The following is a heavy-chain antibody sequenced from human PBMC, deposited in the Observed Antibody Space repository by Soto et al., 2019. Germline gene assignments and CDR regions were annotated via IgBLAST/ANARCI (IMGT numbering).Heavy chain of an antibody. D-gene: IGHD2-8*01. CDR1: DAPVMTYH. J-gene: IGHJ4*02. V-gene: IGHV4-59*02. Sequence: LALTCIFWDAPVMTYHRNWIRHFPRKGLEWIAYTSYTWNTKYNAYLKSRVITSMDTSKNRLALKLTSMTAADTAVYYCARDMHAGFTHYFDSWGQGTLVTVSS. CDR2: TSYTWNT. CDR3: ARDMHAGFTHYFDS.